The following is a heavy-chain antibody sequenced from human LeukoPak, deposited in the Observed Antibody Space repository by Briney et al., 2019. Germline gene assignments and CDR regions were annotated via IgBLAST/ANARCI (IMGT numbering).Heavy chain of an antibody. V-gene: IGHV1-69*06. CDR3: ARDARLGELSPLDY. D-gene: IGHD3-16*02. Sequence: ASVKVSCKASGYSFTSHYMHWVRQAPGQGLEWMGGIIPIFGTANYAQKFQGRVTITADKSTSTAYMELRSLRSDGTAVYYCARDARLGELSPLDYWGQGTLVTVSS. CDR1: GYSFTSHY. J-gene: IGHJ4*02. CDR2: IIPIFGTA.